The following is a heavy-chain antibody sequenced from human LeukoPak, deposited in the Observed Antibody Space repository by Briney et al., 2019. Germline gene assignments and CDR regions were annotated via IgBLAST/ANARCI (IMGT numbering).Heavy chain of an antibody. V-gene: IGHV4-39*07. CDR2: IYYSGST. CDR3: ARDRRELGLDY. J-gene: IGHJ4*02. Sequence: SETLSLTCTVSGGSISSSSYYWGWIRQPPGKGLEWIGSIYYSGSTYYNPSLKSRVTISVDTSKNQFSLKLSSVTAADTAVYYCARDRRELGLDYWGQGTLVTVSS. CDR1: GGSISSSSYY. D-gene: IGHD7-27*01.